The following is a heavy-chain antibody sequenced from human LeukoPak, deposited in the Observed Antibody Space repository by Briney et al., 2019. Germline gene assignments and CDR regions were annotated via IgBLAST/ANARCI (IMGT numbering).Heavy chain of an antibody. CDR2: IYPGDSDT. J-gene: IGHJ3*02. CDR1: GYSFTNYW. D-gene: IGHD6-13*01. CDR3: ARPGASSGWYKDAFDI. V-gene: IGHV5-51*01. Sequence: GESLKISCKGSGYSFTNYWIGWVRQMPGKGLKWMGIIYPGDSDTRYSPSFQGQVTISVDKSISTAYLQWSSLKASDTAMYYCARPGASSGWYKDAFDIWGQGTMVTVSS.